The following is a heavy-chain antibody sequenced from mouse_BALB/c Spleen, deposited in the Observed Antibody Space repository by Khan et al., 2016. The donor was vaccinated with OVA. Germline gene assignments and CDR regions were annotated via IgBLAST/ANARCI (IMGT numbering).Heavy chain of an antibody. D-gene: IGHD1-1*02. Sequence: VQLKESGGGFMQPGGSLKLSCATSGFTFTDYYMYWVRQTPERRLEWVAYISNRGTNPYYPDTVRGRFTIYRDNAKNTLYLQMSRLKSEDTAMYYCAREGNGGGLAYWGQGTLVTVSA. CDR3: AREGNGGGLAY. J-gene: IGHJ3*01. CDR1: GFTFTDYY. CDR2: ISNRGTNP. V-gene: IGHV5-12*02.